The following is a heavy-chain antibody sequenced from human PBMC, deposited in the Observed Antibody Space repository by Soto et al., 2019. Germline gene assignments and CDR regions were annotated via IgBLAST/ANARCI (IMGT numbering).Heavy chain of an antibody. J-gene: IGHJ4*02. CDR3: ATGTAMVIVY. D-gene: IGHD5-18*01. V-gene: IGHV1-3*01. CDR2: INAGNGYT. CDR1: GYTFTRFA. Sequence: ASVKVSCKASGYTFTRFAMHWVRQAPGQRLEWMGWINAGNGYTKYSQKFEDRVTINRDTSASTVYMELSSLRSEDTAVYYCATGTAMVIVYWGRGTLVTVSS.